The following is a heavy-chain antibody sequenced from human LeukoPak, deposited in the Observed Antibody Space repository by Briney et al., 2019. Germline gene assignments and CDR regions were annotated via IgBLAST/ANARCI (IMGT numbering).Heavy chain of an antibody. D-gene: IGHD2-15*01. J-gene: IGHJ3*02. CDR1: GYTFTTYG. V-gene: IGHV1-18*01. CDR2: IGAYTGDT. CDR3: ARDWYCSGGSCVDVFDI. Sequence: ASVKVSCKASGYTFTTYGISWVRQAPGQGLEWMGWIGAYTGDTNYAPKFQGRVTMTTDTSTNTAYMELMSLRSDDTAVYYCARDWYCSGGSCVDVFDIWGQGTMVTVSS.